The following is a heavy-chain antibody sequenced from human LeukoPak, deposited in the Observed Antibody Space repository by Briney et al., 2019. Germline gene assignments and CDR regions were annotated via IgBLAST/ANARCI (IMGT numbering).Heavy chain of an antibody. V-gene: IGHV3-23*01. CDR2: ISGSGGST. CDR3: ANLGVVVAARDY. D-gene: IGHD2-15*01. Sequence: ETLSLTCTVSGGSISSGGYYWSWVRQAPGKGLEWVSAISGSGGSTYYADSVKGRFTISRDNSKNTLYLQMNSLRAEDTAVYYCANLGVVVAARDYWGQGTLVTVSS. CDR1: GGSISSGGYY. J-gene: IGHJ4*02.